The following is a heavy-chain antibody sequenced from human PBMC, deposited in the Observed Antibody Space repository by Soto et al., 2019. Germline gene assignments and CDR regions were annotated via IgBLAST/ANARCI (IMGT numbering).Heavy chain of an antibody. CDR2: IYPGDSDT. Sequence: GESLKISCKGSGYSFTSYWIGWVRQMPGKGLEWMGIIYPGDSDTRYSPSFQGQVTVPADKSISTAYLQWSSLKASDTAMYYCARHYGDYDYYYYYMDVWGKGTTVTVSS. V-gene: IGHV5-51*01. CDR1: GYSFTSYW. D-gene: IGHD4-17*01. J-gene: IGHJ6*03. CDR3: ARHYGDYDYYYYYMDV.